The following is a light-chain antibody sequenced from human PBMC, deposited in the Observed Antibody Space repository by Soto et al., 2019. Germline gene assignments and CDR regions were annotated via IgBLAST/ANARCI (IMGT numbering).Light chain of an antibody. V-gene: IGKV3-20*01. J-gene: IGKJ4*01. CDR2: GAS. Sequence: DIVLTQSPGTLSLSQGERATLSCRASQSVSSSYLAWYQQKPGQAPRLLIYGASSRATGIPDRFSGSGSGTDFTLTISRLEPEDFAVYYCQQYGSSPLTFGGGTKEEIK. CDR3: QQYGSSPLT. CDR1: QSVSSSY.